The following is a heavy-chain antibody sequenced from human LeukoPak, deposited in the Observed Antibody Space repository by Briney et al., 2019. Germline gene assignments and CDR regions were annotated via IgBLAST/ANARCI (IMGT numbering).Heavy chain of an antibody. Sequence: SETLSLTCTVSGGSISSYYWSWIRQPPGKGLEWTGYIYYSGSTNYNPSLKSRVTISVDTSKNQFSLKLSSVTAADTAVYYCARGREWFGEFQVGFDPWGQGTLVTVSS. CDR1: GGSISSYY. CDR3: ARGREWFGEFQVGFDP. D-gene: IGHD3-10*01. J-gene: IGHJ5*02. V-gene: IGHV4-59*01. CDR2: IYYSGST.